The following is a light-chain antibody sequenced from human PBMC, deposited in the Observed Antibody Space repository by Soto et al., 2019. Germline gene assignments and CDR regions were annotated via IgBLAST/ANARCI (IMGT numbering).Light chain of an antibody. V-gene: IGKV3-20*01. CDR1: QSVSSSH. CDR3: QQYGTSAGT. Sequence: EIVFTHSPCTLSLSPGERATLSCRASQSVSSSHLAWYQQNPGQAPRLLIYGATSRATGIPDRFSGSGSGTDFTLTISRLEPEDFAVYYCQQYGTSAGTFGQGTKVDIK. CDR2: GAT. J-gene: IGKJ1*01.